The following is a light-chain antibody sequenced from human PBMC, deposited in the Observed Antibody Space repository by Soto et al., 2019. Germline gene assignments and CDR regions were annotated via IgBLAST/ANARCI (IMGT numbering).Light chain of an antibody. V-gene: IGKV3-11*01. CDR1: QSASSY. CDR3: QQRSNWAPYT. Sequence: EIVLTQSPATLSLSPGERATLSCRASQSASSYLAWYQQKPGQAPRLLIYDASNRATGIPARFSGSGSGTDFTLTISSLEPEDFAVYYCQQRSNWAPYTFGQGTKLEIK. CDR2: DAS. J-gene: IGKJ2*01.